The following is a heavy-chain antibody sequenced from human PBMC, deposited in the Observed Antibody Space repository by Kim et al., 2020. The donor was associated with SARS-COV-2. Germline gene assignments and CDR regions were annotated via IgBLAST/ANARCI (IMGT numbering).Heavy chain of an antibody. J-gene: IGHJ4*02. CDR2: IYYSGGT. CDR1: GGSISSYY. V-gene: IGHV4-59*01. D-gene: IGHD5-18*01. Sequence: SETLSLTCTVSGGSISSYYWSWIRQPPGKGLEWIGYIYYSGGTNYNPSLKSRVTISVDTSKNQFSLKLSSVTAADTAVYYCARDPTLRGYSYGFDYWGQG. CDR3: ARDPTLRGYSYGFDY.